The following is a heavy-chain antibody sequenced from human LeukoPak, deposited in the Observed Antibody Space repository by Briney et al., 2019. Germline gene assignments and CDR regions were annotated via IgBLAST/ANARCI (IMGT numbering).Heavy chain of an antibody. CDR2: IKHDGSIT. Sequence: PGGSLRLSCAASGFSVSGHWMHWVRQAPGKGLEWVSRIKHDGSITSYADSVKGRFTISRDNAKNTLYLQMNSLRAEDTAVYYCARELASGDWGQGTLVTVSS. J-gene: IGHJ4*02. D-gene: IGHD6-13*01. CDR3: ARELASGD. CDR1: GFSVSGHW. V-gene: IGHV3-74*01.